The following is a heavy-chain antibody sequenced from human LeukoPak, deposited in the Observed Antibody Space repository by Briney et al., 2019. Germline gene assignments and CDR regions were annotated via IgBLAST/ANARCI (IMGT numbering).Heavy chain of an antibody. CDR3: ARDIGFGESTPFDY. Sequence: GGSLRLSCAASGFTFSSYAMHWVRQAPGKGLEWVAVISYDGSNKYYADSVKGRFTISRDNSKNTLYLQMNSLRAEDTAVYYCARDIGFGESTPFDYWGQGTLVTVSS. CDR2: ISYDGSNK. CDR1: GFTFSSYA. D-gene: IGHD3-10*01. J-gene: IGHJ4*02. V-gene: IGHV3-30*04.